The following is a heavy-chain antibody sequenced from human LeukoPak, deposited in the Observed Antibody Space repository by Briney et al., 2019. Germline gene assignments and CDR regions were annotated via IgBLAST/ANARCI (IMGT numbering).Heavy chain of an antibody. CDR3: AKDSTYYYGSGSPDY. CDR2: ISGSGGST. J-gene: IGHJ4*02. CDR1: GFTFSSYA. Sequence: PGGSLRLSCAASGFTFSSYAMSWVRQAPGKGLEWVSAISGSGGSTYYADSVKGRFTIPRDNSKNTLYLQMNSLRAEDTAVYYCAKDSTYYYGSGSPDYWGQGTLVTVSS. D-gene: IGHD3-10*01. V-gene: IGHV3-23*01.